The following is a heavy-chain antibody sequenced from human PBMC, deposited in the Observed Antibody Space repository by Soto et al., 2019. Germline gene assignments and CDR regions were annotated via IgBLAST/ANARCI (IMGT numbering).Heavy chain of an antibody. Sequence: QVQLQESGPGLVKPSGTLSLTCAVSGGAISSSNWWSWVRQPPGKGLEWLGEIYHSGSTNYTPSIKCRVSIPVEMSKNQFSLKLSSETAAATAVYFCARREITSGGAAYRGQRTLVTVS. CDR3: ARREITSGGAAY. CDR1: GGAISSSNW. J-gene: IGHJ4*02. D-gene: IGHD2-21*01. CDR2: IYHSGST. V-gene: IGHV4-4*02.